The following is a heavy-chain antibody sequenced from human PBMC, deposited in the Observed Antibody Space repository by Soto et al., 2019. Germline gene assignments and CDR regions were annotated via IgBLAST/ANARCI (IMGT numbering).Heavy chain of an antibody. J-gene: IGHJ4*02. CDR2: IVPILGTA. CDR3: ARPRYCTGGRCYNNLDY. D-gene: IGHD2-15*01. CDR1: GGTFSTFSSYT. V-gene: IGHV1-69*16. Sequence: QVQLVQSGAGVKKPGSSAKVSCKASGGTFSTFSSYTITWVRQAHGQGLEWMGGIVPILGTANYAQKFQGRVTITADESTSTSYMELRNLRSGDTAVYYCARPRYCTGGRCYNNLDYGGQGILVTVSS.